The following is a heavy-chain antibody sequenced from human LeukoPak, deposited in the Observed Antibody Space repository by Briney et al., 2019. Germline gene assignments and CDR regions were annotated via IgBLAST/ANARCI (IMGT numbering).Heavy chain of an antibody. CDR1: GLTFSSYA. V-gene: IGHV3-23*01. CDR2: ISGSGGST. D-gene: IGHD3/OR15-3a*01. J-gene: IGHJ4*02. CDR3: AKEPHSSGDWLSLYFDY. Sequence: SGGFLRLSCAASGLTFSSYAMSWVRQAPGKGLEWVSAISGSGGSTYYADSVKGRFTISRDNSKNTLYLQMNSLRAEDTAVYYCAKEPHSSGDWLSLYFDYWGQGTLVTVSS.